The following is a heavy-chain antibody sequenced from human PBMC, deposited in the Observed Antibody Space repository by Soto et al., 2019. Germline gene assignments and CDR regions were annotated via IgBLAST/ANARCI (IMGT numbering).Heavy chain of an antibody. Sequence: SETLSLTCAVYGGSFSGDYWSWIRQSPGKGLEYIGEVDHSGSANYNPSLKSRVTILIDTSKNQFSLKLHSVTAADTAVYYCARDVFRKSTSFSWFDPWGKGTLATVSS. CDR1: GGSFSGDY. J-gene: IGHJ5*02. CDR3: ARDVFRKSTSFSWFDP. D-gene: IGHD2-21*01. CDR2: VDHSGSA. V-gene: IGHV4-34*01.